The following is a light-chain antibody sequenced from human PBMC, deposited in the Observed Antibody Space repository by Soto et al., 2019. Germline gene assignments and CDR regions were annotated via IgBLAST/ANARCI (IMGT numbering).Light chain of an antibody. Sequence: EIVLTQSPGTLSLSPGERATLSCRASQSVSSSYLAWYQQKPGQAPRLLIYGASSRATGIPDRFSGSGSGTDFTLTISRLEPEDFAVYYCQQYAGSPVTVGQGTKVDTK. CDR3: QQYAGSPVT. CDR2: GAS. CDR1: QSVSSSY. J-gene: IGKJ1*01. V-gene: IGKV3-20*01.